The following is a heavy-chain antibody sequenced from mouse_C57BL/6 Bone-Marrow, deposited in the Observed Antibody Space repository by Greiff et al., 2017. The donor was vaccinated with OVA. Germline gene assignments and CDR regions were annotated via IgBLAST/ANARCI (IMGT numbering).Heavy chain of an antibody. CDR1: GFTFSDYY. J-gene: IGHJ3*01. D-gene: IGHD1-1*01. CDR2: INYDGSST. Sequence: AQRVESEGGLVQPGSSMKLSCTASGFTFSDYYMAWVRQVPEKGLEWVANINYDGSSTYYLDSLKSRFIISRDNAKNILYLQMSSLKSEDTATYDCARGYGSSLAWFAYWGQGTLVTVSA. V-gene: IGHV5-16*01. CDR3: ARGYGSSLAWFAY.